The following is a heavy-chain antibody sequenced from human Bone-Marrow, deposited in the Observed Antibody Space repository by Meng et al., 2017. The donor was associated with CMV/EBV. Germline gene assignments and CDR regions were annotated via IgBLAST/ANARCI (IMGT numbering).Heavy chain of an antibody. D-gene: IGHD1-26*01. CDR2: INPNSGGT. CDR3: ARASNSGSYPRGWYYYYGMDV. J-gene: IGHJ6*02. Sequence: ASVKVSCKASGYTFTGYYMHWVRQAPGQGLEWMGWINPNSGGTNYPQKFQGRVTMTRDTSISTAYMELSRLRSDDTAVYYCARASNSGSYPRGWYYYYGMDVWGQGTTVTVSS. V-gene: IGHV1-2*02. CDR1: GYTFTGYY.